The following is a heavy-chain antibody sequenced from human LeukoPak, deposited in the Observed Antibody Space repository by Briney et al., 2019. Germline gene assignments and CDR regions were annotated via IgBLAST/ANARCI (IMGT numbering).Heavy chain of an antibody. CDR3: AKDRSCTNDICHGDFDY. CDR1: GFTFSSYA. Sequence: TGGSLRLSCAASGFTFSSYAVSWVRQAPGKGLEWGSSISGSGGSTYSADSVKGRFTISRDNSKNTLYLQMNSLRAEDTALYYCAKDRSCTNDICHGDFDYWGQGTLVTVSS. J-gene: IGHJ4*02. V-gene: IGHV3-23*01. D-gene: IGHD2-8*01. CDR2: ISGSGGST.